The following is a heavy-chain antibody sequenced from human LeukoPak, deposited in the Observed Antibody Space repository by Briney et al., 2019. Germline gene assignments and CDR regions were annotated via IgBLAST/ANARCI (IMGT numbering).Heavy chain of an antibody. D-gene: IGHD6-6*01. Sequence: SVKVSCKASGGTFSSYAISWVRQAPGQGLEWMGGIIPIFGTANYAQKFQGRVTITADESTSTAYMELSSLRSEDTAVYYCARGPSIAARPTRSYYYMDVWGKGTTVTVSS. CDR2: IIPIFGTA. V-gene: IGHV1-69*13. CDR1: GGTFSSYA. CDR3: ARGPSIAARPTRSYYYMDV. J-gene: IGHJ6*03.